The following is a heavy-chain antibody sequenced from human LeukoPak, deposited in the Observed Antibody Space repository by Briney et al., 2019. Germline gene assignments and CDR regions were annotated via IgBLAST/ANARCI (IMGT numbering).Heavy chain of an antibody. CDR2: IYYSGST. Sequence: SETLSLTCTVSGGSISSSSYYWGWIRQPPGKGLEWIGSIYYSGSTYYNPSLKSRVTISVDTSKNQFSLKLSSVTAADTAVYYCARHCQWVALGGFDPWGQGTLVTVSS. CDR1: GGSISSSSYY. CDR3: ARHCQWVALGGFDP. J-gene: IGHJ5*02. V-gene: IGHV4-39*01. D-gene: IGHD6-19*01.